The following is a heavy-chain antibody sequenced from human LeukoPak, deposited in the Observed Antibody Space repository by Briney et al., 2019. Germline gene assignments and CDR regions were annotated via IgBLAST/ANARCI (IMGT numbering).Heavy chain of an antibody. J-gene: IGHJ3*02. CDR3: ARASPASYGDSDI. Sequence: PGGSLRLSCAASGFTFSSYWMHWVRQGPGKGLVWVSRIKTDGSSANYADSVKGRFTISRDNAKDTLYLQMNSLRVEDTAVYYCARASPASYGDSDIWGQGTMVTVSS. D-gene: IGHD4-17*01. CDR2: IKTDGSSA. CDR1: GFTFSSYW. V-gene: IGHV3-74*01.